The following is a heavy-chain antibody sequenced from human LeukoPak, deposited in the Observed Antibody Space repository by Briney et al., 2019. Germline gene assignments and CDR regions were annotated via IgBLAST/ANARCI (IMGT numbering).Heavy chain of an antibody. CDR2: MDYSGST. CDR3: ARQYYDSTGYYYFDN. Sequence: SETLSLTCTVSGDAITGSSYYWGWIRQPPGKGLEWIGCMDYSGSTFSNPSLRSRVNMLADTSKNQFSLKLSSVTAADTAVYYCARQYYDSTGYYYFDNWGQGTQVTVSS. CDR1: GDAITGSSYY. D-gene: IGHD3-22*01. J-gene: IGHJ4*02. V-gene: IGHV4-39*01.